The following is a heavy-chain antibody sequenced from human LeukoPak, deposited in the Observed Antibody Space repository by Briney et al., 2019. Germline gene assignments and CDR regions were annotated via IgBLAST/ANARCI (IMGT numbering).Heavy chain of an antibody. Sequence: GASVKVSCKASGYTFTSYGISWVRQAPGQGLEWIGWISAYNGNTNYAQKLQGRVTMTTDTSTSTAYMELRSLRSDDTAVYYCARDSCSSTSCYVRWFDPWGQGTLVTVSS. CDR3: ARDSCSSTSCYVRWFDP. D-gene: IGHD2-2*01. CDR2: ISAYNGNT. J-gene: IGHJ5*02. V-gene: IGHV1-18*01. CDR1: GYTFTSYG.